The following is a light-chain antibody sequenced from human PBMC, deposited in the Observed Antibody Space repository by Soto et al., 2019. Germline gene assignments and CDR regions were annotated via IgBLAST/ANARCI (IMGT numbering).Light chain of an antibody. CDR1: QSLSGGY. CDR3: QQNGSLPFT. V-gene: IGKV3-20*01. CDR2: RAS. J-gene: IGKJ5*01. Sequence: EIVLTQSPGTLSLSPGERATLSCRASQSLSGGYLAWFQQKPGQTPRLLIYRASNRATGIPDRFSGSGSGTDFTLTISRLEPEDFVVYYCQQNGSLPFTFGQGTRLEIK.